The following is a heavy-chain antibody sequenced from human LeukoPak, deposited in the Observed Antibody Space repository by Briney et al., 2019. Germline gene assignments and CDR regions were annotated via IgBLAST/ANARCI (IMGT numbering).Heavy chain of an antibody. V-gene: IGHV3-30*04. D-gene: IGHD3-22*01. J-gene: IGHJ4*02. Sequence: PGRSLRPSCAASGFTFSSYAMRWVRQAPGKGLEWVAVIPYDGSNKYYADSVKGRFTISRDNSKNTLYLQMNSLRAEDTAVYYCARESSMIVEKYYFDYWGQGTLVTVSS. CDR1: GFTFSSYA. CDR2: IPYDGSNK. CDR3: ARESSMIVEKYYFDY.